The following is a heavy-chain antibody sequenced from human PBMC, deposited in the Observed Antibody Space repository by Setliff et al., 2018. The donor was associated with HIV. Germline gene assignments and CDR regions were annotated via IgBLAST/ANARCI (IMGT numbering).Heavy chain of an antibody. D-gene: IGHD3-10*01. J-gene: IGHJ5*02. CDR2: INHSGST. Sequence: SETLSLTCAVYGGSFSGYYWSWIRQPPGKGLEWIGEINHSGSTNYNPSLTSRVTISVDTSKNQFSLTLISVTAADTAVYYCARGIPTLPVLLWFGESKNWFDPWGQGTLVTVSS. CDR1: GGSFSGYY. V-gene: IGHV4-34*01. CDR3: ARGIPTLPVLLWFGESKNWFDP.